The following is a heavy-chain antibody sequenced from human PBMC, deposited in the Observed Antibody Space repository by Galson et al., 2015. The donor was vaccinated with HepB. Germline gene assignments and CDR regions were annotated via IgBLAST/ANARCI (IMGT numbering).Heavy chain of an antibody. V-gene: IGHV3-21*06. CDR1: GFTFSTYS. J-gene: IGHJ4*02. CDR3: ARDLSSGWNFDY. CDR2: ISQQNTYI. Sequence: SLRLSCAASGFTFSTYSFNWVRQAPGKGPEWVASISQQNTYIYYAGSVKGRFTISRDDAKSSLYLQMNTLRADDTAIYFCARDLSSGWNFDYWGLGTLVTVSS. D-gene: IGHD6-19*01.